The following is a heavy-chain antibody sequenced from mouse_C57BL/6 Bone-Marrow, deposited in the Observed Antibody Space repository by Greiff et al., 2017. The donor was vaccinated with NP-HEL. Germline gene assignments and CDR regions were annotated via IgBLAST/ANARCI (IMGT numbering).Heavy chain of an antibody. CDR1: GYTFTSYT. Sequence: QVQLKESGAELARPGASVKMSCKASGYTFTSYTMHWVKQRPGQGLEWIGYINPSSGYTKYNQKFKDKATLTADKSSSTAYMQLSSLTSEDSAVYYCARDPVVARGAWFAYWGQGTLVTVSA. CDR3: ARDPVVARGAWFAY. J-gene: IGHJ3*01. D-gene: IGHD1-1*01. CDR2: INPSSGYT. V-gene: IGHV1-4*01.